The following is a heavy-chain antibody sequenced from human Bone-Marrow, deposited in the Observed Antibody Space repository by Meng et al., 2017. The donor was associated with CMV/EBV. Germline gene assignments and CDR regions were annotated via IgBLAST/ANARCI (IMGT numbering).Heavy chain of an antibody. J-gene: IGHJ5*02. CDR2: IRSKANSYAT. CDR3: TSRVVIIPDNWFDP. V-gene: IGHV3-73*01. CDR1: GFTFSGST. D-gene: IGHD3-3*01. Sequence: GESLKTPCAASGFTFSGSTMHWVRQASGKGLEWVGRIRSKANSYATAYAASVKGRFTISRDDSKNTAYLQMNSLKTEDTAVYYCTSRVVIIPDNWFDPWGQGTLVTVSS.